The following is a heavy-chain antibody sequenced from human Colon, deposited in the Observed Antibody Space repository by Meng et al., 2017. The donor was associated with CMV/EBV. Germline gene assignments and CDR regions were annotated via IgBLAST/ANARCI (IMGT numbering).Heavy chain of an antibody. D-gene: IGHD3-10*01. V-gene: IGHV4-34*01. CDR1: GGSFSPYY. CDR2: IDHPGST. CDR3: ARGGGTPIRGVLPFDF. J-gene: IGHJ4*02. Sequence: VPRPEGGAGPVNPSETPSPTCGPNGGSFSPYYWGWIRPSPGKGVELIAEIDHPGSTNYNPSLKSRVTISIDTSNSHFSLNLTSATAADTAVYYCARGGGTPIRGVLPFDFWGQGTLVTVSS.